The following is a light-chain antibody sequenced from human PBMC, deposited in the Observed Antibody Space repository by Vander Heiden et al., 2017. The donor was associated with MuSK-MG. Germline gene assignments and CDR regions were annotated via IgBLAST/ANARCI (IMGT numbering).Light chain of an antibody. J-gene: IGLJ2*01. CDR3: AAGDASLNGVV. V-gene: IGLV1-44*01. Sequence: QSVLTQPPSASGTPGQRVTVPCSGSTSNIGSNSVNWYQQLQGTAPSLLIYSNNQRPSGVPDRFSGSKSGTSASLAISGLHAEDEADYYCAAGDASLNGVVFGGGTKLTVL. CDR1: TSNIGSNS. CDR2: SNN.